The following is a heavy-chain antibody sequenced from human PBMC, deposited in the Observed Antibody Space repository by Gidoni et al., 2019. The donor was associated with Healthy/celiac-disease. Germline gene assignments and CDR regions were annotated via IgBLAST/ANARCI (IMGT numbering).Heavy chain of an antibody. CDR3: AKDFGTIFGVVTGGMDV. CDR1: GFTFSSYG. D-gene: IGHD3-3*01. CDR2: ISYDGSNK. V-gene: IGHV3-30*18. Sequence: QVQLVESGGGVVQPGRSLRLSCSASGFTFSSYGMHWVRQAPGKGLEWVAVISYDGSNKYYADSVKGRFTISRDNSKNTLYLQMNSLRAEDTAVYYCAKDFGTIFGVVTGGMDVWGQGTTVTVSS. J-gene: IGHJ6*02.